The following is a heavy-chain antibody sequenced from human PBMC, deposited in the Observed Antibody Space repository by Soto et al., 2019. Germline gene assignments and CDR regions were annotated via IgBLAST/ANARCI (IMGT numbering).Heavy chain of an antibody. CDR2: IYNNGRT. CDR1: GGSISSSS. D-gene: IGHD2-2*01. J-gene: IGHJ4*02. Sequence: PSETLSLTCTVSGGSISSSSWSWIRQPPGRGLEWIGYIYNNGRTDYNPSLKSRVTISVDTSKNHFSLKLSSVTPADTAVYYCARARFCTSTSCYHYFDLWGQGTLVTVSS. CDR3: ARARFCTSTSCYHYFDL. V-gene: IGHV4-59*01.